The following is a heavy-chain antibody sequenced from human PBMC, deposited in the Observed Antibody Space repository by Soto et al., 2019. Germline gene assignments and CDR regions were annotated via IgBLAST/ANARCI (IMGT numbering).Heavy chain of an antibody. Sequence: QLQPQESGPGLVKPSESLSLTCTVSGGSISSYYWSWIRQPPGKGLEWIGYIYYSGSTNYNPSLKSRVTISVDTSKNQFSLKLSSVTAADTAVYYCARLWGWFGDYWGQGTLVTVSS. CDR2: IYYSGST. D-gene: IGHD3-10*01. V-gene: IGHV4-59*08. J-gene: IGHJ4*02. CDR1: GGSISSYY. CDR3: ARLWGWFGDY.